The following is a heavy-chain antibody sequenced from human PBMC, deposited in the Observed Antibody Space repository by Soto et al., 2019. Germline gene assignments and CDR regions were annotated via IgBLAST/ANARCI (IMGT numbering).Heavy chain of an antibody. V-gene: IGHV4-59*01. D-gene: IGHD3-3*01. Sequence: QVQLQESGPGLVKPSETLSLTCTVSGGSISSYSWTWIRQPPGTGLEWIGYIYYSGSTNHNPSLKRRVTISVDTSKNQFSLKLSSVTAADTAVYYCARVNDFWTGYYATNWCDPWGQGTLVTVSS. J-gene: IGHJ5*02. CDR3: ARVNDFWTGYYATNWCDP. CDR2: IYYSGST. CDR1: GGSISSYS.